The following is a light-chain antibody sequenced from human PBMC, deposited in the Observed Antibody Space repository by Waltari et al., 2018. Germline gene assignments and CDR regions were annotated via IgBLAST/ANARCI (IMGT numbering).Light chain of an antibody. J-gene: IGLJ3*02. CDR1: SSDIGTFNL. CDR3: CSYAGSRTWV. CDR2: DVS. V-gene: IGLV2-23*02. Sequence: QSALTQSASVSGSPGQSISISCIGTSSDIGTFNLVPWYLQYPCTAPKLLIYDVSQRPSGVSTRFSGSKSGNTASLTISGLQAEDEAIYYCCSYAGSRTWVFGGGAKLTVL.